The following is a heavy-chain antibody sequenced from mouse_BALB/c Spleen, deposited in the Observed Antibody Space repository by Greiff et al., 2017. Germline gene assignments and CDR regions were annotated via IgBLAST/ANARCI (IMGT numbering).Heavy chain of an antibody. CDR3: ARFQNYYGSPYAMDY. J-gene: IGHJ4*01. CDR2: IWGDGST. Sequence: VQRVESGPGLVAPSQSLSITCTVSGFSLTGYGVNWVRQPPGKGLEWLGMIWGDGSTDYNSALKSRLSISKDNSKSQVFLKMNSLQTDDTARYYCARFQNYYGSPYAMDYWGQGTSVTVSS. V-gene: IGHV2-6-7*01. CDR1: GFSLTGYG. D-gene: IGHD1-1*01.